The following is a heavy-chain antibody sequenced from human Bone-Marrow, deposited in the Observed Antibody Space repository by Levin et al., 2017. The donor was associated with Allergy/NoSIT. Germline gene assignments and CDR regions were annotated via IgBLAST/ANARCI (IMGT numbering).Heavy chain of an antibody. CDR2: ISYDGSNK. V-gene: IGHV3-30*18. Sequence: GGSLRLSCAASGFTFSSYGMHWVRQAPGKGLEWVAVISYDGSNKYYADSVKGRFTISRDNSKNTLYLQMNSLRAEDTAVYYCAKDEPTYYDYIWGSYRYYGSDYWGQGTLVTVSS. CDR1: GFTFSSYG. D-gene: IGHD3-16*02. J-gene: IGHJ4*02. CDR3: AKDEPTYYDYIWGSYRYYGSDY.